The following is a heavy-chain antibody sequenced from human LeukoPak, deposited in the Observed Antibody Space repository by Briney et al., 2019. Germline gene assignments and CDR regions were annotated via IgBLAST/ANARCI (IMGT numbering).Heavy chain of an antibody. CDR2: ISSSSSYI. J-gene: IGHJ4*02. V-gene: IGHV3-21*01. CDR1: GFTFSSYS. CDR3: ARSYDFWSGYYTGDY. Sequence: GGSLRLSCAASGFTFSSYSMNWVRQAPGKGLEWVSSISSSSSYIYYADSAKGRFTISRDNAKNSLYLQMNSLRAEDTAVYYCARSYDFWSGYYTGDYWGQGTLVSVSS. D-gene: IGHD3-3*01.